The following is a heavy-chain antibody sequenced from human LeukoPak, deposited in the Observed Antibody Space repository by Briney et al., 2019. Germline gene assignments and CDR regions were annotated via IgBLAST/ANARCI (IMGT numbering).Heavy chain of an antibody. V-gene: IGHV3-74*01. J-gene: IGHJ1*01. D-gene: IGHD3-22*01. CDR3: ARAPSEIGGYYPEYFRH. CDR1: GFTFSTYW. Sequence: GGSLRLSCAASGFTFSTYWMHWVRQAPGKGLVWVSRIKSDGGTNYADSVKGRFTISRDNAKKTVSLQMNSLRPEDTGVYYCARAPSEIGGYYPEYFRHWGQGTLVTVPS. CDR2: IKSDGGT.